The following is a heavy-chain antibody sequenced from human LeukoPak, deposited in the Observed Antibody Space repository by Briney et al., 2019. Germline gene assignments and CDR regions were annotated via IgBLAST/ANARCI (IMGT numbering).Heavy chain of an antibody. D-gene: IGHD6-19*01. CDR3: ARVIAVAGTPAIEYFQH. Sequence: SETLSLTCTVSGGSISTSSYYWGWVRQPPGKGLEWIGNIFYSGSTYYNPSLKSRVTISVDTSKNQFSLKLSSVTAADTAVYYCARVIAVAGTPAIEYFQHWGQGTLVTVSS. CDR1: GGSISTSSYY. J-gene: IGHJ1*01. V-gene: IGHV4-39*01. CDR2: IFYSGST.